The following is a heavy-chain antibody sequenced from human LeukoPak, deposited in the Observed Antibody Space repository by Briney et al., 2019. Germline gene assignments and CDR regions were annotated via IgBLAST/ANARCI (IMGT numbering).Heavy chain of an antibody. J-gene: IGHJ3*01. CDR3: ARVYYNSLGYAFDV. CDR1: GFIFTDYY. V-gene: IGHV3-11*04. CDR2: LCCRRNTT. D-gene: IGHD3-22*01. Sequence: GGSLRLSCAASGFIFTDYYMSWIRQAPGKGLEWVSYLCCRRNTTYYADSVKGRFTISRDNVKNSLFLQMDSLRAEDPALYFCARVYYNSLGYAFDVWGQGTMVSVTS.